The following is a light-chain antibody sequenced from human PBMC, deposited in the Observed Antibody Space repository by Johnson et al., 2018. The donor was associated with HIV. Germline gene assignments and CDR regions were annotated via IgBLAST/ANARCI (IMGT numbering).Light chain of an antibody. V-gene: IGLV1-51*01. Sequence: QAVLTQPPSVSAAPGQKVSISCSGNSSSIGSNYVSWYRQLPGTAPKLLIYDNNKRPSGIPDRFSGSKSGATASLGISGLQTGDEADYYCGVCDASLTPRYVFGTGTTIAVL. CDR2: DNN. CDR1: SSSIGSNY. CDR3: GVCDASLTPRYV. J-gene: IGLJ1*01.